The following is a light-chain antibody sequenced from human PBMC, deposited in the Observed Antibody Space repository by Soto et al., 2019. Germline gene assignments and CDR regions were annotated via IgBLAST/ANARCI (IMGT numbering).Light chain of an antibody. CDR3: QQYDTSPPIT. J-gene: IGKJ5*01. CDR2: GAS. V-gene: IGKV3-20*01. Sequence: EIVLTQSPGTLSLSPGERATLSCRASQSVSSSSLAWYQQKPGQAPRLLIYGASSRATGIPDRFSGSGSGTDFTLTIIRLEPEDFAVYYCQQYDTSPPITFGQGTRLEIK. CDR1: QSVSSSS.